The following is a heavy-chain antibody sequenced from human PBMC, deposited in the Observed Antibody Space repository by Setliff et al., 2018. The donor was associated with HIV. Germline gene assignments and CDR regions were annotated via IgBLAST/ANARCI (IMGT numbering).Heavy chain of an antibody. D-gene: IGHD1-26*01. J-gene: IGHJ4*02. V-gene: IGHV4-4*09. CDR2: IYTSGST. Sequence: SETLSLTCTVSGGSISSYYWSWIRQPPGKGLEWIGYIYTSGSTNYNPSLKSRVTISVDTSRNQFSLKLSSVTAADTAVHYCARHEWAVGALYYFDYWGQGTLVTVSS. CDR3: ARHEWAVGALYYFDY. CDR1: GGSISSYY.